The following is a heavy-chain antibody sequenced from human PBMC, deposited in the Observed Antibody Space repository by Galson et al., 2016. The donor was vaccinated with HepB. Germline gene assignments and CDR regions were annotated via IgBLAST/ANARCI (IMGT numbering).Heavy chain of an antibody. CDR3: AHRAETVVTTDSVDV. J-gene: IGHJ3*01. CDR2: IYWDDDK. Sequence: PALVKPTQTLTLTCTFSGFSFSTSGVGVGWIRQPPGKPLEWLALIYWDDDKRYSPSLKSRLTITKDTSKNQVVLTMTNMDPVDTATYFCAHRAETVVTTDSVDVWGQGTMVTVSS. CDR1: GFSFSTSGVG. D-gene: IGHD4-23*01. V-gene: IGHV2-5*02.